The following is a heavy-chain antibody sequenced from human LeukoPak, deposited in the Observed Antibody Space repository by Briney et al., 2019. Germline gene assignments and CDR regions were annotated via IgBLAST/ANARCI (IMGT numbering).Heavy chain of an antibody. Sequence: SETLSLTCTVSGYSISSGYYWGWIRQPPGKGLEWIGSIYHSGSTYYNPSLKSRVTISVDTSKNQFSLKLSSVTAADTAVYYCARARGYYYDSSGYLAYYFDYWGQGTLVTVSS. CDR3: ARARGYYYDSSGYLAYYFDY. J-gene: IGHJ4*02. CDR2: IYHSGST. V-gene: IGHV4-38-2*02. D-gene: IGHD3-22*01. CDR1: GYSISSGYY.